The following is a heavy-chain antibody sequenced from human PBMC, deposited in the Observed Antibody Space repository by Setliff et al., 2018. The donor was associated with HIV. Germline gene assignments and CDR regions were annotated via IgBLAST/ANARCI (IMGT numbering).Heavy chain of an antibody. D-gene: IGHD2-2*01. CDR2: ISGSGGST. Sequence: PGGSLRLSCATSGFTFSSYAMSWVRQAPGKGLEWVSAISGSGGSTYYADSVKGRFTISRDNSKNKLYLQMNSLRAEDTAVYYCAQNGQRYQMLIDSWGQGTLVTVSS. CDR1: GFTFSSYA. CDR3: AQNGQRYQMLIDS. J-gene: IGHJ5*01. V-gene: IGHV3-23*01.